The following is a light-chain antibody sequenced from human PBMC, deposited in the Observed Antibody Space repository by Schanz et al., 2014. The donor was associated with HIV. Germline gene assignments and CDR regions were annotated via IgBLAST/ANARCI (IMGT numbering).Light chain of an antibody. CDR2: ATS. Sequence: DIQMTQSPSSLSASVGDRVTITCRASQSISISLNWYQQKPGKAPRLLIYATSLLHTGVPSRFSGSGSGTNFTLTISCLQSEDFATYYCQQSYDYPRTFGQGTKV. CDR3: QQSYDYPRT. CDR1: QSISIS. V-gene: IGKV1-39*01. J-gene: IGKJ1*01.